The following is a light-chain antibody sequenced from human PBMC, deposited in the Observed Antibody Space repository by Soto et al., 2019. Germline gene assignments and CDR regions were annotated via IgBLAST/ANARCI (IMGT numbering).Light chain of an antibody. CDR2: VAS. CDR1: QSVNSN. CDR3: QQYNAWPLT. V-gene: IGKV3-15*01. J-gene: IGKJ4*01. Sequence: EIVMTQSPATLSVSPGARVTLSCRASQSVNSNLAWYQQKPGQTPKLLIYVASTRATGIPARFSGSGSGTEFTLTISSLQSEDFAIYYCQQYNAWPLTFGGGTKVECK.